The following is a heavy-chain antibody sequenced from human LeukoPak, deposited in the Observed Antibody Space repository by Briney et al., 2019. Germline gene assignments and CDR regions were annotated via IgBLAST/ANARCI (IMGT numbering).Heavy chain of an antibody. V-gene: IGHV4-34*01. CDR1: GGSFSGYY. Sequence: SETLSLTCAVYGGSFSGYYWSWIRQPPGKGLEWIGEINHSGSTNYNPSLKSRVTISVDTSKNQFSLKLSSVTAADTAVYYCARGPGKYSKTEYYYYYYMDVWGKGTTVTVSS. CDR3: ARGPGKYSKTEYYYYYYMDV. CDR2: INHSGST. J-gene: IGHJ6*03. D-gene: IGHD4-11*01.